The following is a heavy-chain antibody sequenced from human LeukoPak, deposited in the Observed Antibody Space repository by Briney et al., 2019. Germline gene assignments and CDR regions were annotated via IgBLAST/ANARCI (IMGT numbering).Heavy chain of an antibody. Sequence: PGGSLRLSCAASGFTVSSNYMSWVRQAPGKGLEWISVIYSGGYAYYADSVKGRFTISRDNSKNTLYLQINSLRAEDTAVYYCASPDYDSSGLSGEYFQHWGQGTLVTVSS. J-gene: IGHJ1*01. CDR2: IYSGGYA. V-gene: IGHV3-53*01. CDR3: ASPDYDSSGLSGEYFQH. CDR1: GFTVSSNY. D-gene: IGHD3-22*01.